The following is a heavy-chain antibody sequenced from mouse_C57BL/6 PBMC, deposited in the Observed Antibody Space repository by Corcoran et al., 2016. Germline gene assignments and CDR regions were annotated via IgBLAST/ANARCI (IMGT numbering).Heavy chain of an antibody. D-gene: IGHD6-1*01. CDR3: ARRLPYAMDY. CDR1: GYTFTSYG. J-gene: IGHJ4*01. CDR2: IYPRSGNT. Sequence: QVQLQQSGAELARPGASVKLSCKASGYTFTSYGISWVKQRTGQGLEWIGEIYPRSGNTYYNEKFKGKATLTADKSSSTAYMELRSLTSEDSVVYFCARRLPYAMDYGGQGTSVTVSS. V-gene: IGHV1-81*01.